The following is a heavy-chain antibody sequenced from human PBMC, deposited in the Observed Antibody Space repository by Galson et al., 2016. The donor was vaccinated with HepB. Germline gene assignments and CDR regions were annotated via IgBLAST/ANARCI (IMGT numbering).Heavy chain of an antibody. CDR2: ISGSGGAT. J-gene: IGHJ4*02. Sequence: SLRLSCAASGFTFSDYAMGWVRQAPGRGLEWVSVISGSGGATYYADSVKGRFTISRDNSKNTLYLQMNSLRAEDTALYFCAKCRSSDSTSCPNYWGQGTLVTVSS. V-gene: IGHV3-23*01. CDR3: AKCRSSDSTSCPNY. D-gene: IGHD2-2*01. CDR1: GFTFSDYA.